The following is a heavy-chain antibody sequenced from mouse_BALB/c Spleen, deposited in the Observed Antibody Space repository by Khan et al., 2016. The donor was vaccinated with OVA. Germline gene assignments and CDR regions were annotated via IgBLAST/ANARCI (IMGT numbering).Heavy chain of an antibody. Sequence: VQLVESGPELKKPGETVKISCKASGYTFTNYGMNWVKQAPGKGLKWMGWINTYTGEPTYADDFKGRFAFSLETSASTAYLQINNLKNEDTATYFCARSNGNYWFAYWGQGTLVTVSA. CDR3: ARSNGNYWFAY. V-gene: IGHV9-3-1*01. J-gene: IGHJ3*01. D-gene: IGHD2-1*01. CDR1: GYTFTNYG. CDR2: INTYTGEP.